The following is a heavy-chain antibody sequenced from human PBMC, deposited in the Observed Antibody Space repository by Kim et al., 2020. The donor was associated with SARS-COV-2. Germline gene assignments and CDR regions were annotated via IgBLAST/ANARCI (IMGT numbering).Heavy chain of an antibody. CDR2: ISGSGGST. CDR1: GFTFSSYA. CDR3: ALFEGRVVREMGYFDY. Sequence: GGSLRLSCAASGFTFSSYAMSWVRQAPGKGLEWVSAISGSGGSTYYADSVKGRFTISRDNSKNTLYLQMNSLRAEDTAVYYCALFEGRVVREMGYFDYWGQGTLVTVSS. J-gene: IGHJ4*02. V-gene: IGHV3-23*01. D-gene: IGHD3-10*01.